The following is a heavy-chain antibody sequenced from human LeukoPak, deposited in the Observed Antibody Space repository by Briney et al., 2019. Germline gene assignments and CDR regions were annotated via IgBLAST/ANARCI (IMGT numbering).Heavy chain of an antibody. Sequence: PGGSLRLSCAASGFAFSTYAMSWVRQAPGKGLEWVSAISGNGVKTYYTDSVKGRFTFFRDNSKNTLYLQMNRLRADDTAVYYCAKDRAYSFDYWGQGTLVTVSS. D-gene: IGHD3-16*01. V-gene: IGHV3-23*01. J-gene: IGHJ4*02. CDR1: GFAFSTYA. CDR3: AKDRAYSFDY. CDR2: ISGNGVKT.